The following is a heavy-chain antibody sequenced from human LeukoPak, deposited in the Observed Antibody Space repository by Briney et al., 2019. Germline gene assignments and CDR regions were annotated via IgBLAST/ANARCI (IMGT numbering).Heavy chain of an antibody. CDR3: ARVGVDYSGNIIKYFFDY. D-gene: IGHD4-23*01. Sequence: GGSLRLSCAASGFTFSTYTMNWVRQAPGKGLEWVSSISSSSSYIYYADSVKGRFTISRDNAKNSLYLQMNSLRAEDTAVYYCARVGVDYSGNIIKYFFDYWGQGTLVTVSS. V-gene: IGHV3-21*04. CDR1: GFTFSTYT. CDR2: ISSSSSYI. J-gene: IGHJ4*02.